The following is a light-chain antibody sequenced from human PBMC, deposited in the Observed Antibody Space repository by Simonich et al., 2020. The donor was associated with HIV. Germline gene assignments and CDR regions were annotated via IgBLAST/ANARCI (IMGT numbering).Light chain of an antibody. V-gene: IGKV1-NL1*01. CDR2: AAS. CDR3: QQYYSTPT. CDR1: QGISSY. J-gene: IGKJ3*01. Sequence: IQLTQSPSFLSASVGDRVTITCRASQGISSYLAWYQQKPGKDPNLLLYAASRLQSGVPYRFSGSASGTDYTLTISSLQPEDFATYYCQQYYSTPTFGPGTKVDIK.